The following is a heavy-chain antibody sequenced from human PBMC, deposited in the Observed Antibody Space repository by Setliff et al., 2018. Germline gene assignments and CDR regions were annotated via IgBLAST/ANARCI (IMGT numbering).Heavy chain of an antibody. J-gene: IGHJ6*02. Sequence: SVKVSCKASGGSFSAYAISWARQAPGQGLEWMGVIIPIFGTTNNAQKFQGRVTITADESTSTAYMELSSLRSEDTAVYYCARANYYDSSGHSVYGMDVWGQGTTVTVSS. CDR2: IIPIFGTT. D-gene: IGHD3-22*01. CDR1: GGSFSAYA. CDR3: ARANYYDSSGHSVYGMDV. V-gene: IGHV1-69*13.